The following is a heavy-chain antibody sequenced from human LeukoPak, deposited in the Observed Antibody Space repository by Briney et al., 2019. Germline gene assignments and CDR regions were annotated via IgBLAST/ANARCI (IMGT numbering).Heavy chain of an antibody. CDR1: GFTFSSYE. J-gene: IGHJ4*02. CDR2: ISSSGSTI. Sequence: PGGSLRLSCAASGFTFSSYEMNWVRQAPGKGLEWVSYISSSGSTIYYADSVKGRFTISRDNAKNSLYLQMNSLRAEDTAVYYCARGGIVVVITPFDYWGQGTLVTVSS. D-gene: IGHD3-22*01. CDR3: ARGGIVVVITPFDY. V-gene: IGHV3-48*03.